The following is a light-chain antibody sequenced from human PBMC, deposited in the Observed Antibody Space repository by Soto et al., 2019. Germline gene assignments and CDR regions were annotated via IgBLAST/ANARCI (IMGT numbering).Light chain of an antibody. Sequence: TQSPSTLSASVGDRVTITCRASQSISSWLAWYQQKPGQPPRLLFFGASTRATGVPARFSGSGSGTDFTLTISSLEPEDFAVYYCQQRSNWPPITFGQGTRLEIK. CDR2: GAS. CDR1: QSISSW. J-gene: IGKJ5*01. CDR3: QQRSNWPPIT. V-gene: IGKV3-11*01.